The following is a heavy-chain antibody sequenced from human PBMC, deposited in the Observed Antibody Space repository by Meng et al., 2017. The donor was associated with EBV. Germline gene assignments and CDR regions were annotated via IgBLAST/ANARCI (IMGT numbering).Heavy chain of an antibody. J-gene: IGHJ4*02. CDR1: AYTSTGYN. V-gene: IGHV1-2*06. CDR3: ARVGIAVAGTGDY. CDR2: INPKSGGT. D-gene: IGHD6-19*01. Sequence: EQKVKDAEEVRKPGAEGKSPSRAAAYTSTGYNMNWRRPAPGQGLEWMGRINPKSGGTNYAQKFQGRVTMTRDTYISTAYMELSRLRSDDTAVYYCARVGIAVAGTGDYWGQGTLVTVSS.